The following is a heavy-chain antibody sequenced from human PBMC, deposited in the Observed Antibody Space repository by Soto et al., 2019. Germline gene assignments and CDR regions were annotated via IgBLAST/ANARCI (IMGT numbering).Heavy chain of an antibody. D-gene: IGHD4-17*01. Sequence: GGSLRLSCAASGFTFSGSAMHWVRQASGKGLEWVGRIRSKANSYATAYAASVKGRFTISRDDSKNTAYLQMNSLKTEDTAVYYCTRQPYYGDYILYMDVWGKGTTVTVSS. V-gene: IGHV3-73*01. CDR1: GFTFSGSA. CDR3: TRQPYYGDYILYMDV. J-gene: IGHJ6*03. CDR2: IRSKANSYAT.